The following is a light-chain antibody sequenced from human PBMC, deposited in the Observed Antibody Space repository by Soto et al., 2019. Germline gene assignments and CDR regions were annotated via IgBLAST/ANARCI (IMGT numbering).Light chain of an antibody. V-gene: IGLV2-23*01. CDR3: CSYAGSGTHWV. Sequence: QSALTQPASVSGSPGQSITISCTGTSSIVGNYNLVSWYQQHPGKAPKLIIYEDNQRPSGVSDRFAASKSDNTASLAISGLQAEDEADYFCCSYAGSGTHWVFGGGTKLT. CDR1: SSIVGNYNL. J-gene: IGLJ3*02. CDR2: EDN.